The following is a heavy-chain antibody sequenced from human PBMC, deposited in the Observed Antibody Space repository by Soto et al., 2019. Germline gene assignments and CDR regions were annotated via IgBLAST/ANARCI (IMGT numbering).Heavy chain of an antibody. CDR3: ARDRLMATAGTARHYFGLDV. Sequence: SETLSLTCTVSGGSIRSGGYYWSWVRQNPRKGLEWIGNIYYSGNTYHNPSLKSRLTISVDTSKNQFSLNLSSVTAADTAVYYCARDRLMATAGTARHYFGLDVWGQGTTVTVSS. J-gene: IGHJ6*02. V-gene: IGHV4-31*03. D-gene: IGHD5-18*01. CDR1: GGSIRSGGYY. CDR2: IYYSGNT.